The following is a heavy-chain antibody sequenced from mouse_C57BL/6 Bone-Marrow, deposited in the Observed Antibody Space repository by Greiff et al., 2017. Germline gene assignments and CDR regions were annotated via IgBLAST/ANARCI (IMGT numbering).Heavy chain of an antibody. CDR3: ARSYDYDDYTMDY. CDR2: MHPNGGSP. Sequence: VQLQQPGAELVKPGASVKLSCKASGYTFTNYWMHWVKQRPGQGLEWIGMMHPNGGSPAYNEKFKSEATLSVDKSYRTAYMELSSLTSEDSAVYYCARSYDYDDYTMDYWGQGTSVTVSS. CDR1: GYTFTNYW. J-gene: IGHJ4*01. V-gene: IGHV1-64*01. D-gene: IGHD2-4*01.